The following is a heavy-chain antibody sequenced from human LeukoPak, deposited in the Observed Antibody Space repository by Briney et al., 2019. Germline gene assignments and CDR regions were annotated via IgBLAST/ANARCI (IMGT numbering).Heavy chain of an antibody. CDR3: ARDFVDGYCSGGSCHNWFDP. V-gene: IGHV1-69*01. Sequence: SVKVSCKASGGTFSSYAISWVRQAPGQGLEWMGGIIPIFGTANYAQKLQGRVTITADESTSTAYMELSSLRSEDTAVYYCARDFVDGYCSGGSCHNWFDPWGQETLVTVSS. CDR1: GGTFSSYA. D-gene: IGHD2-15*01. J-gene: IGHJ5*02. CDR2: IIPIFGTA.